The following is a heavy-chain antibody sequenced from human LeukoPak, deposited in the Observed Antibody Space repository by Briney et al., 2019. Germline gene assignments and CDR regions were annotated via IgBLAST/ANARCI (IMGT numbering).Heavy chain of an antibody. D-gene: IGHD1-26*01. V-gene: IGHV3-21*04. Sequence: GGSLRLSCAASGFIFNSHSMNWVRQAPGKGLEWVSSISSTSSYIYYADSVKGRFTISRDNAKNSLYLQMNSLRVDDTAVYYCARVWYSGSYPVDYWGQGTLVTVSS. CDR1: GFIFNSHS. CDR2: ISSTSSYI. J-gene: IGHJ4*02. CDR3: ARVWYSGSYPVDY.